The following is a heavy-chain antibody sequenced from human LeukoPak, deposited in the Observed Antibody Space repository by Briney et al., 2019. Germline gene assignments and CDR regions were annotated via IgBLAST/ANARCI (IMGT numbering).Heavy chain of an antibody. CDR1: GFTFSSYS. D-gene: IGHD6-19*01. V-gene: IGHV3-21*01. CDR3: ARGPPQQWLAFLH. Sequence: GGSLRLSCAASGFTFSSYSMNWVRQAPGKGLEWVSSISSSSSYIYYADSVKGRFTISRDNAKNSLYLQMNSLRAEDTAVYYCARGPPQQWLAFLHWGQGTLVTVSS. J-gene: IGHJ1*01. CDR2: ISSSSSYI.